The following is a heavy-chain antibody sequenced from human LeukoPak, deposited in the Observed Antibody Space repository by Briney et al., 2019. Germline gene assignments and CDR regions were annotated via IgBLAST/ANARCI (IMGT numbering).Heavy chain of an antibody. V-gene: IGHV3-11*01. J-gene: IGHJ3*02. CDR3: ARDPGRITMIVGAFDI. D-gene: IGHD3-22*01. CDR1: GFTFSDYY. CDR2: ISSSGSTI. Sequence: GGSLRLSCAASGFTFSDYYMSWIRQAPGKGLEWVSYISSSGSTIYYADSVKGRFTISRDNAKNSLYLQMNSLRAEDTAVYYCARDPGRITMIVGAFDIWGQGTMVTVSS.